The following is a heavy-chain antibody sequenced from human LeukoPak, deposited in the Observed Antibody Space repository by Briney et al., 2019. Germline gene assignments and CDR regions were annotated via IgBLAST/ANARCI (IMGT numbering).Heavy chain of an antibody. CDR1: GFTFSSYS. D-gene: IGHD6-19*01. V-gene: IGHV3-21*01. J-gene: IGHJ4*02. CDR2: ISSSSSYI. CDR3: ARDRESGWSTFDY. Sequence: PGRSLRLSCAASGFTFSSYSMNWVRQAPGKGLEWVSSISSSSSYIYYADSVKGRFTISRDNAKNSLYLQMNSLRAEDTAVYYCARDRESGWSTFDYWGQGTLVTVSS.